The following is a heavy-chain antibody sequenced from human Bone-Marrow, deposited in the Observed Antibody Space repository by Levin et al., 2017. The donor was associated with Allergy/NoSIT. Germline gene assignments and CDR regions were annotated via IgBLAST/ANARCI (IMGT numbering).Heavy chain of an antibody. CDR2: IDPSDSYT. Sequence: GGSLRLSCKGSGYKFASNWISWVRQMPGKGLEWMGKIDPSDSYTNYRPSFQGHVTMSADKSINTAYLQWSSLKASDTGMYYCARHGFNSGFDYWGLGTLVAVSS. J-gene: IGHJ4*02. CDR3: ARHGFNSGFDY. V-gene: IGHV5-10-1*01. D-gene: IGHD3-10*01. CDR1: GYKFASNW.